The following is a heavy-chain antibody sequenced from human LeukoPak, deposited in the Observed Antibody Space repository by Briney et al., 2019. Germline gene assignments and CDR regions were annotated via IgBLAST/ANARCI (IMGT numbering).Heavy chain of an antibody. CDR3: AKDDRGYCSGGSCQY. Sequence: GGSLRLSCAGSGFTFSSYGMSWVRQAPGKGLEWVSAISGSGGSTYYADSVKGRFTISRDNSKNTLYLQMNSLRAEDTAVYYCAKDDRGYCSGGSCQYWGQGTLVTVSS. V-gene: IGHV3-23*01. D-gene: IGHD2-15*01. CDR1: GFTFSSYG. J-gene: IGHJ4*02. CDR2: ISGSGGST.